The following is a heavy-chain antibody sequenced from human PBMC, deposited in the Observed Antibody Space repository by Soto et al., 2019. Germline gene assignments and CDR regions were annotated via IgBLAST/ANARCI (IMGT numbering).Heavy chain of an antibody. CDR1: GYTFTSYG. CDR3: ARDGYSTNFAN. V-gene: IGHV1-18*01. Sequence: QVQLVQSGAEVKKPGASVKVSCKASGYTFTSYGISWVRQAPGQGLEWMGWISAYNDNTNYAQKLQGRVTMTTNTSTCTAYMELRSLRSEYTAVYYCARDGYSTNFANWGQGTLVTVSS. J-gene: IGHJ4*02. CDR2: ISAYNDNT. D-gene: IGHD6-13*01.